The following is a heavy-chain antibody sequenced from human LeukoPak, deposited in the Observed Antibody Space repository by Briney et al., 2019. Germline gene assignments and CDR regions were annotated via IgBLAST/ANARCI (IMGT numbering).Heavy chain of an antibody. J-gene: IGHJ4*02. Sequence: PSETLSLTCTVSGGSISSYYWGWIRQPPGKGLEWIGSIYYSGSTYYNPSLKSRVTISVDTSKNQFSLKLSSVTAADTAVYYCARSDSYGLSFDYWGQGTLVTVSS. D-gene: IGHD5-18*01. CDR1: GGSISSYY. CDR3: ARSDSYGLSFDY. V-gene: IGHV4-39*07. CDR2: IYYSGST.